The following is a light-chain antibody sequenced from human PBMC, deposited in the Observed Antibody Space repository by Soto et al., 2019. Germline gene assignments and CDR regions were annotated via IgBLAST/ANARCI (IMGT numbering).Light chain of an antibody. V-gene: IGKV1-5*01. J-gene: IGKJ1*01. CDR1: QSIRNM. Sequence: IRMSQSPSTLSASVGDRVTITCRASQSIRNMLAWYQQRPGTAPKLLIYDASSLESGVPSRFSGSGSGTEFTLTISSLQPDDFATFYCQHYNTYSGTFGQGTKVDIK. CDR3: QHYNTYSGT. CDR2: DAS.